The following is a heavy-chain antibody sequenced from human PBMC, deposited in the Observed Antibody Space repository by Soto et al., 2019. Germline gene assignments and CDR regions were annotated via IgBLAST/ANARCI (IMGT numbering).Heavy chain of an antibody. CDR1: GFTFDDYA. CDR3: TRGYGSVGSCAFDI. V-gene: IGHV3-9*01. CDR2: ITWNGGSV. J-gene: IGHJ3*02. Sequence: EEQLVESGGALVQPGRSLRLSCAASGFTFDDYAMHWVRQAPGKGLEWVSFITWNGGSVGYADSLKGRFTISRDNAKNSLYLQLSSLRTEDTAFYYCTRGYGSVGSCAFDIWGQGTMVTVSS. D-gene: IGHD2-15*01.